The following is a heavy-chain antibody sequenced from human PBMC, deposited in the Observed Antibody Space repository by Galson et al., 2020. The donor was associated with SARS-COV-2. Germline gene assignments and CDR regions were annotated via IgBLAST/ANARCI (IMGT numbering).Heavy chain of an antibody. Sequence: SETLSLTCNVSGGSDSSSDQYWGWIRQPPGKGLEWIGSIYFRGGTSYNPSLKSRVTISVDTTKNQVSLKLTSVTAADTAVYYCARCIRAVYDYYYYMDVWGRGTTVTVSS. D-gene: IGHD3-10*01. V-gene: IGHV4-39*01. J-gene: IGHJ6*03. CDR3: ARCIRAVYDYYYYMDV. CDR2: IYFRGGT. CDR1: GGSDSSSDQY.